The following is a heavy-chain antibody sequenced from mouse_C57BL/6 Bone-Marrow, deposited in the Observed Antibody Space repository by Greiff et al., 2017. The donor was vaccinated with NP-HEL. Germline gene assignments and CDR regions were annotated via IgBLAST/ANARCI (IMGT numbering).Heavy chain of an antibody. J-gene: IGHJ2*01. Sequence: EVKLVESGGGLVKPGGSLKLSCAASGFTFSDYGMHWVRQAPEKGLEWVAYISSGSSTIYYADTVKGRFTISRDNAKNTLCLQMTSLRSEDTAMYYCARETTVVANDYWGQGTTLTVSS. CDR3: ARETTVVANDY. V-gene: IGHV5-17*01. CDR1: GFTFSDYG. CDR2: ISSGSSTI. D-gene: IGHD1-1*01.